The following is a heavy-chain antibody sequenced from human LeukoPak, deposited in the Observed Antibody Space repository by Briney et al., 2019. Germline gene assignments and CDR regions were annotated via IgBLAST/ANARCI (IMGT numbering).Heavy chain of an antibody. D-gene: IGHD5-18*01. CDR3: ARGIPGYFDY. Sequence: SETLSLTCTVSGYSISSGYYWGWIRQPPGKGLEWIGSIYHSGSTYYNPSLKSRVTISVDTSKNQFSLKLSSVTAADTAVYYCARGIPGYFDYWGQGTRVTVSS. CDR2: IYHSGST. CDR1: GYSISSGYY. V-gene: IGHV4-38-2*02. J-gene: IGHJ4*02.